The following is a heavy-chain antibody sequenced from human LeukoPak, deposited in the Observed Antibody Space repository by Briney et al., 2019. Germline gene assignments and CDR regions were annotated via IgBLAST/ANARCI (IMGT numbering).Heavy chain of an antibody. CDR3: AKAGVRYFDSSGLYAFDF. V-gene: IGHV4-39*01. CDR2: IYYSGST. D-gene: IGHD3-22*01. J-gene: IGHJ3*01. CDR1: GGSISSTSYY. Sequence: KPSETLSLTCAVSGGSISSTSYYWAWIHQPPGKGLEWIGTIYYSGSTYHNPSLKSRVTMSVDTSRNQFSLKLSSVDAADTAVYYCAKAGVRYFDSSGLYAFDFWGQGTTVTVSS.